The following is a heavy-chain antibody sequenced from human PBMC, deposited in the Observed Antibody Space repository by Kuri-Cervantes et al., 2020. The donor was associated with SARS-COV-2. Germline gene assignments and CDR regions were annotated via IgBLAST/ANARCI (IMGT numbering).Heavy chain of an antibody. CDR3: ARGGGGGFDWLLHWYGMDV. V-gene: IGHV1-69*10. D-gene: IGHD3-9*01. Sequence: SVKVSCKASGYTFTGYYMHWVRQAPGQGLEWMGWINPILGIANYAQKFQGRVTITADKSTSTACMELSSVTAADTAVYYCARGGGGGFDWLLHWYGMDVWGQGTTVTVSS. CDR1: GYTFTGYY. CDR2: INPILGIA. J-gene: IGHJ6*02.